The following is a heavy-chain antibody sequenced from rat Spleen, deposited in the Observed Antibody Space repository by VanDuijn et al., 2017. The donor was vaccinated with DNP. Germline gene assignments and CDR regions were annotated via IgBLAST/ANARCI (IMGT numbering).Heavy chain of an antibody. J-gene: IGHJ2*01. CDR3: ARMHYGCDN. CDR1: GYSITSCCR. V-gene: IGHV3-3*01. CDR2: INSAGNT. D-gene: IGHD1-11*01. Sequence: EVQLQESGPGLLKPSQSLSLTCSVTGYSITSCCRWNWIRKFPGNKLEWMGYINSAGNTHYNPSLKSRISITRDTSKNQFFLQVNSVTTEDTATYYCARMHYGCDNWGQGVMVTVSS.